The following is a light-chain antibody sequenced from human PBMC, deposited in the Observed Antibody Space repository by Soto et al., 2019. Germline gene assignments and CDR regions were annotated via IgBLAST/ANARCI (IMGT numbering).Light chain of an antibody. CDR2: DAS. J-gene: IGKJ5*01. CDR1: QSVTTY. V-gene: IGKV3-11*01. CDR3: QQRSNWPPEPT. Sequence: ETVLTQAPSTRSWSPAESATLSCRASQSVTTYLAVYLQERAHAPRLLIYDASVRSTGLPARFSVSGSGTDSTLTISGLEPEDFAVYSCQQRSNWPPEPTFGQGTRLEIK.